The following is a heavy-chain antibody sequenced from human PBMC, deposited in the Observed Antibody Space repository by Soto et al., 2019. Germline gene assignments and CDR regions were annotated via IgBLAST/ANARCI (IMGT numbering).Heavy chain of an antibody. D-gene: IGHD3-10*01. Sequence: EVQLLESGGGLVQPGGSLRLFCAASGFTFSSYSMNWVRQAPGKGLEWVASVGGGGDNTFYADSVKGRFTISRDDSQNTRYLQMNSLRAEDTAVYFCAKRDSGSGRSPPLINYWGQGTLVTVSS. CDR3: AKRDSGSGRSPPLINY. CDR2: VGGGGDNT. V-gene: IGHV3-23*01. CDR1: GFTFSSYS. J-gene: IGHJ4*02.